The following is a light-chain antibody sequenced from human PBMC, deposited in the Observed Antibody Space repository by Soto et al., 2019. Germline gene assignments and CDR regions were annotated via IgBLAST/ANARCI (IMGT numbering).Light chain of an antibody. CDR2: EVD. V-gene: IGLV2-23*02. CDR3: WAYAGSTSDV. Sequence: ALPQPSSLSGSPGQSITISCTGTSSDIGSYNLVSWYQQHPGKAPKVMIYEVDKRPSGVSNRFSGSKSGNTASLAISGLQAEDEADYYSWAYAGSTSDVFGTGTKATVL. CDR1: SSDIGSYNL. J-gene: IGLJ1*01.